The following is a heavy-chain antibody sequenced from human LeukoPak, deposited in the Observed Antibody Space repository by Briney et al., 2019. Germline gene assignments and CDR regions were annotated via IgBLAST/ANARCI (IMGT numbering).Heavy chain of an antibody. Sequence: GGSLRLSCAASGFTFSSHWMHWVRRAPGKGLVWVSRINSDGSSISYADSVKGRFTISRDNAKNTLYLQMNSLRAEDTAVYYCASIQWELLSEVYWGQGTLVTVSS. CDR3: ASIQWELLSEVY. CDR1: GFTFSSHW. CDR2: INSDGSSI. V-gene: IGHV3-74*01. J-gene: IGHJ4*02. D-gene: IGHD1-26*01.